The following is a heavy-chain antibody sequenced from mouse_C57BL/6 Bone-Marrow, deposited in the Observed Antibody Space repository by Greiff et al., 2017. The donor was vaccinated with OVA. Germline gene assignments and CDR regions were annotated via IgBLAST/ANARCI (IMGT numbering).Heavy chain of an antibody. D-gene: IGHD2-2*01. J-gene: IGHJ4*01. CDR2: ISNGGGST. V-gene: IGHV5-12*01. CDR3: ARTLWLPYYYAMDY. Sequence: DVKLVESGGGLVQPGGSLKLSCAASGFTFSDYYMYWVRQTPEKRLEWVAYISNGGGSTYYPDTVKGRFTISRDNAKNTLYLQMSRLKSEDTAMYYCARTLWLPYYYAMDYWGQVTSVTVSS. CDR1: GFTFSDYY.